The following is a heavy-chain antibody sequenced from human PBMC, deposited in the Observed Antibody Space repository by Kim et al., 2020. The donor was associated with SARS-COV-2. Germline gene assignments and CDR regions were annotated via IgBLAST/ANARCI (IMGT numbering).Heavy chain of an antibody. CDR2: IYYSGST. CDR3: ATSPVAGRDY. J-gene: IGHJ4*02. Sequence: SETLSLTCTVSGGSISSSSYYWGWIRQPPGKGLEWIGSIYYSGSTYYNPSLKSRVTISVDTSKNQFSLKLSSVTAADTAVYYCATSPVAGRDYWGQGTLVTVSS. CDR1: GGSISSSSYY. D-gene: IGHD6-19*01. V-gene: IGHV4-39*01.